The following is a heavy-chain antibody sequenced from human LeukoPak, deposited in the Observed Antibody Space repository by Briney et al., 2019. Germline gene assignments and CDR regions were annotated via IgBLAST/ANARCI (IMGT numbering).Heavy chain of an antibody. CDR1: GFTFDDSG. Sequence: SGGSLRLSCAASGFTFDDSGMSWVRQAPGKGLEWVSGINWTGGSTGYADSVKGRFTISRDNAKNSLYLQMNSLRAEDTAVYYCARGGSYLSAFDIWGQGTMVTVSS. D-gene: IGHD1-26*01. CDR3: ARGGSYLSAFDI. J-gene: IGHJ3*02. CDR2: INWTGGST. V-gene: IGHV3-20*04.